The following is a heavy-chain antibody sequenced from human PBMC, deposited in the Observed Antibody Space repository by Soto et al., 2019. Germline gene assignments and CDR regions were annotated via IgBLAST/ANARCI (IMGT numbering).Heavy chain of an antibody. Sequence: QVQLQESGPGLVKPSQTLSLTCTVSGGSISSGGYYWSWIRQHPGKGLEWIGYIYYSGSTYYKPSLKSGVTISVDTSKNQFSLKLSSVTAADTAVYYCARDGELVDAFDIWGQGTMVTVSS. CDR2: IYYSGST. CDR1: GGSISSGGYY. CDR3: ARDGELVDAFDI. V-gene: IGHV4-31*03. J-gene: IGHJ3*02. D-gene: IGHD1-26*01.